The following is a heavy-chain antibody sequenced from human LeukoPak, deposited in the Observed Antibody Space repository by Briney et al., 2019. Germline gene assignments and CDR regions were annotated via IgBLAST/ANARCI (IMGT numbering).Heavy chain of an antibody. J-gene: IGHJ4*02. CDR3: ARAYSSGPQVDY. Sequence: GGSLRLSCAASGFTFSSYTIHWVRQPPGKGLEWVAVISFDGSNKYYADSVKGRFTISRDNAKNSLYLQMNSLRAEDTAVYYCARAYSSGPQVDYWGQGTLVTVSS. CDR1: GFTFSSYT. CDR2: ISFDGSNK. D-gene: IGHD6-19*01. V-gene: IGHV3-30-3*01.